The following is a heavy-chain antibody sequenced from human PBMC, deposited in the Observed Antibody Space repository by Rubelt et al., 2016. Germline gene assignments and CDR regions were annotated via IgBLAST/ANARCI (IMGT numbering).Heavy chain of an antibody. CDR1: GGSISSSSYY. J-gene: IGHJ6*02. V-gene: IGHV4-61*01. Sequence: QVQLQESGPGLVKPSETLSLTCTVSGGSISSSSYYWSWIRQPPGKGLEWIGYIYYSWSTNYNPSLKSRVTRSVDTSKNQFSLKLSSVTAADTAVYYCARQFLDDYSNYYYGMDVWGQGTKVTVSS. CDR2: IYYSWST. CDR3: ARQFLDDYSNYYYGMDV. D-gene: IGHD4-11*01.